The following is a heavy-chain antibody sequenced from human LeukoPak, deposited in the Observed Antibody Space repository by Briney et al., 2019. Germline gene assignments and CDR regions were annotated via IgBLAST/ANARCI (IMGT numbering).Heavy chain of an antibody. D-gene: IGHD6-13*01. V-gene: IGHV3-66*02. CDR2: LYSGGPT. Sequence: GGSLRLSCAASGFTVSSTYMSWVRQAPGKGLEWVSVLYSGGPTYYADSVKGRFTISRDNSKNTVCLQMNSLRAEDTAVYYCAKDSNYDYWGQGTLVTVSS. CDR3: AKDSNYDY. J-gene: IGHJ4*02. CDR1: GFTVSSTY.